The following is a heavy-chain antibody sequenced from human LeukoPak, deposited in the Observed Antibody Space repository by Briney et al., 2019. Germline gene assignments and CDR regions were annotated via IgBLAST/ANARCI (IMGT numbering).Heavy chain of an antibody. J-gene: IGHJ4*02. CDR1: GYSFTSYW. CDR2: IYPGDSDT. CDR3: ASGRSSGWYVGYFDY. Sequence: PGESLKISCKGSGYSFTSYWIGWVRQMPGKGLEWMGIIYPGDSDTRYSPSFQGQVTISADKSISTAYLQWSSLKASDTAMYYCASGRSSGWYVGYFDYWGQGTLVTVSS. D-gene: IGHD6-19*01. V-gene: IGHV5-51*01.